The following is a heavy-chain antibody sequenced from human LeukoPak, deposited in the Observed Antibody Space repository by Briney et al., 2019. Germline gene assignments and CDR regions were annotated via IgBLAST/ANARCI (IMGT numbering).Heavy chain of an antibody. J-gene: IGHJ4*02. V-gene: IGHV3-21*01. CDR1: GFTFSSFN. CDR3: ATSRRDSEWYIDAS. CDR2: IDTTSNYI. D-gene: IGHD6-19*01. Sequence: PGGSLRLSCAASGFTFSSFNMNWVRQAPGKGLEWVSSIDTTSNYIHYGDSVRGRFTISRDNAKNSLYLQMNSLRVEDTAVYYCATSRRDSEWYIDASWGQGTLVIVSS.